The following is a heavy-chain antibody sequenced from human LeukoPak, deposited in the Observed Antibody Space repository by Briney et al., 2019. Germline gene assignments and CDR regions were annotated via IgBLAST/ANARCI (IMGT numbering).Heavy chain of an antibody. J-gene: IGHJ4*02. CDR2: ISYDGSNK. CDR1: GFTFSSYA. Sequence: PGRSLRLSCAASGFTFSSYAMHWVRQAPGKGLEWVAVISYDGSNKYYADSVKGRFTISRDNSKNTLYLQMNSLRAEDTAVYYCARDRYCSSTSCSDYWGQGTLVTVSS. D-gene: IGHD2-2*01. V-gene: IGHV3-30-3*01. CDR3: ARDRYCSSTSCSDY.